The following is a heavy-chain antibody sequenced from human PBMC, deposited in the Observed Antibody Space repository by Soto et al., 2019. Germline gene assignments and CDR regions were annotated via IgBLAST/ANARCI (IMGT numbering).Heavy chain of an antibody. Sequence: QVQLVESGGGVIQPGKSLRLSCSASGFAFSTYGMHWVRQAPGKGLEWVAVIWADGSRQFYGDSVKGRFTISRDNSKNTLYLQMNSLRVDDAAVYYCVGGTGYWVLSVYWGQGTLVTVSS. CDR3: VGGTGYWVLSVY. D-gene: IGHD3-9*01. CDR2: IWADGSRQ. CDR1: GFAFSTYG. J-gene: IGHJ4*02. V-gene: IGHV3-33*08.